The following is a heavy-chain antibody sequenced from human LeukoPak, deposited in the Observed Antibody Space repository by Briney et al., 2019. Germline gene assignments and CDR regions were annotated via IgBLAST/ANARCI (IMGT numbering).Heavy chain of an antibody. CDR1: GFSLSGYW. D-gene: IGHD2-15*01. Sequence: GGSLRLSCVASGFSLSGYWMYWVRQAPGKGLMYISRNNGDGSTTNYADVVKGRFTMSRDNVKNTLYLQMNSLRVEDTAVYYCARDPRNVGLAPWGQGTLVAVSS. CDR3: ARDPRNVGLAP. J-gene: IGHJ5*02. CDR2: NNGDGSTT. V-gene: IGHV3-74*01.